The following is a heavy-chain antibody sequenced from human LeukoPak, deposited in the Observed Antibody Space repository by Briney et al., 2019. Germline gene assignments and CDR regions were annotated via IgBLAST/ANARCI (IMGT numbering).Heavy chain of an antibody. CDR2: IYYGGST. CDR3: ARHRGGGSYFDY. J-gene: IGHJ4*02. D-gene: IGHD1-26*01. CDR1: GGSISSGGYY. Sequence: SETLSLTCTVSGGSISSGGYYWSWIRQHPGKGLEWIGYIYYGGSTYYNPSLKSRVTISVDTSKNQFSLKLSSVTAADTAVYYCARHRGGGSYFDYWGQGTLVTVSS. V-gene: IGHV4-31*03.